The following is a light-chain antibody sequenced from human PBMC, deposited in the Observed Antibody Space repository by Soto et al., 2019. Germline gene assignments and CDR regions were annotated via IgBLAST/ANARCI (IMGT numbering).Light chain of an antibody. CDR3: SSHAGINNLV. Sequence: QSALTQPPSAYGSPGQSVTISCTGTSSDVGGYNYVSWYQQHPGKAPRLMVYEVTKRPSGVPARFSGSKSGNTASLTVSGLQAEDEADYYCSSHAGINNLVFGGGTKLTVL. V-gene: IGLV2-8*01. J-gene: IGLJ3*02. CDR1: SSDVGGYNY. CDR2: EVT.